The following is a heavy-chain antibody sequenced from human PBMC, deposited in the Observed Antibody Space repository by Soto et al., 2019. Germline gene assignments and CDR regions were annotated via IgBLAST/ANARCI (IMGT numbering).Heavy chain of an antibody. Sequence: QVQLQQSGPGLVKPSQTLSLTCDISGDSVSSNSAAWNWLRQTPSRGLEWLGRTYYKSQWYNNYAQSVRSRITVNPDTSKNQFSLQLNSVTREHTAVYYCARESWDDVSRHYFMDVWGKGTTVTVSS. CDR1: GDSVSSNSAA. V-gene: IGHV6-1*01. CDR2: TYYKSQWYN. CDR3: ARESWDDVSRHYFMDV. D-gene: IGHD1-1*01. J-gene: IGHJ6*03.